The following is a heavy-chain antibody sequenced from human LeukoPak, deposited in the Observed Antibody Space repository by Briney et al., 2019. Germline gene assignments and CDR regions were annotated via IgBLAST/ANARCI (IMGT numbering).Heavy chain of an antibody. D-gene: IGHD6-13*01. Sequence: ASETLSLTCTVSGVSISDSNYYWGWIRQPPGRGLEWIGNIYYSGSTYYSPSLKSRVTVSVDTSKNQFSLKLSSVTAADTAVYYCARQSTIAAAGIDPWGQGTLVTVSS. CDR1: GVSISDSNYY. CDR3: ARQSTIAAAGIDP. CDR2: IYYSGST. V-gene: IGHV4-39*01. J-gene: IGHJ5*02.